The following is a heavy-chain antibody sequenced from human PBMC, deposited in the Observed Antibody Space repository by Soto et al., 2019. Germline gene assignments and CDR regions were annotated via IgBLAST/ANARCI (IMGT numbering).Heavy chain of an antibody. CDR2: IFYTGST. CDR3: ARVPASRYGNWFEP. J-gene: IGHJ5*02. D-gene: IGHD6-13*01. CDR1: GASISSYY. V-gene: IGHV4-59*01. Sequence: SETLSLTCTVSGASISSYYWGWIRQPPGKGLEWIGYIFYTGSTNYNPSLKSRVTISLDTSKNQFSLQLSSVTAADTAVYHCARVPASRYGNWFEPWGQGTLVTVSS.